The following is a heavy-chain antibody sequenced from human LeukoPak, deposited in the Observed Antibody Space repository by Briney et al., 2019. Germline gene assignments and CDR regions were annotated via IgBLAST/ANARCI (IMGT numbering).Heavy chain of an antibody. Sequence: SETLSLTCAVYGGSFSGYYWSWIRQPPGKGLEWIGEINHSGSTNYNPSLKSRVTISIDTSKDQFSLRLSSVTAADTAVYHCARGYCSGGGCYSGWYFDLWGRGAQVTVSS. J-gene: IGHJ2*01. D-gene: IGHD2-15*01. V-gene: IGHV4-34*01. CDR2: INHSGST. CDR1: GGSFSGYY. CDR3: ARGYCSGGGCYSGWYFDL.